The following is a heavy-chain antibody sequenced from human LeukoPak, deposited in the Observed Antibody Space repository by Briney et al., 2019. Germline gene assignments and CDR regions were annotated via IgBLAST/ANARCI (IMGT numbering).Heavy chain of an antibody. Sequence: SETLSLTCSVSGDSISTSSYYWGWIRQPPGKGLEWIGTIYYSGSTYYNPSLTSRVTISVDTSKNQFSLKLSSVTAADTAVYYCARQVGYFDWLHTFDYWGQGTLVTVSS. CDR1: GDSISTSSYY. D-gene: IGHD3-9*01. J-gene: IGHJ4*02. CDR2: IYYSGST. CDR3: ARQVGYFDWLHTFDY. V-gene: IGHV4-39*01.